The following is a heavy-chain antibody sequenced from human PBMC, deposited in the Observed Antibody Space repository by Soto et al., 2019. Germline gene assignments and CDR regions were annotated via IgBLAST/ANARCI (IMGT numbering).Heavy chain of an antibody. D-gene: IGHD1-26*01. CDR2: ISGSGGST. J-gene: IGHJ2*01. CDR1: GFTFSSYA. Sequence: GGSLRLSCAASGFTFSSYAMSWVRQAPGKGLEWVSAISGSGGSTYYADSMKGRFTISRDNSKNTLYLQMNSLRAEDTAVYYCAKIPSYSGSYNWYFDLWGRGTLVTVSS. V-gene: IGHV3-23*01. CDR3: AKIPSYSGSYNWYFDL.